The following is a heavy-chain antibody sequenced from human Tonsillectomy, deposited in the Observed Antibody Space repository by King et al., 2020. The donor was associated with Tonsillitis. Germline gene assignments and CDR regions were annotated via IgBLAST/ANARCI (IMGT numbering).Heavy chain of an antibody. Sequence: VQLVESGGGLLQPGGSLRLSCAASGFTFSSYSMNWVRQAPGKGLEWVSYISSSSSTIYYADSVKGRFTISRDNAKNSLSLQMNSLSDEDTAVYYCARDIAYDLGRFDYWGQGTLVTVSS. CDR1: GFTFSSYS. CDR2: ISSSSSTI. CDR3: ARDIAYDLGRFDY. V-gene: IGHV3-48*02. J-gene: IGHJ4*02. D-gene: IGHD5-12*01.